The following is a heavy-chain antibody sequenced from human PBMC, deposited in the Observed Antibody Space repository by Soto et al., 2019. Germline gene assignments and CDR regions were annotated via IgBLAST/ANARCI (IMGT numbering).Heavy chain of an antibody. CDR2: IWYDGSKE. Sequence: QVRLVESGGGVVQPGRSLRLSCAASGINFSRSGMHWVRQAPGKGLEWVAIIWYDGSKEYYADSVKGQFTISRDNSRNTVYLQVNSLRAEDTAVYYCARDAGTTRMDVGGQGTTVTVSS. V-gene: IGHV3-33*01. J-gene: IGHJ6*02. CDR3: ARDAGTTRMDV. D-gene: IGHD1-7*01. CDR1: GINFSRSG.